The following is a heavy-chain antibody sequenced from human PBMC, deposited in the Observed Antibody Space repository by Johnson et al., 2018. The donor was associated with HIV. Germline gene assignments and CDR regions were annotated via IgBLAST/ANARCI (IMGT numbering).Heavy chain of an antibody. J-gene: IGHJ3*02. V-gene: IGHV3-53*01. CDR1: GFTVSSNY. CDR3: AKDLIADAFDI. D-gene: IGHD3-16*01. Sequence: VQLVESGGGLIQPGGSLRLSCASSGFTVSSNYMSWVRQAPGKGLEWVSVIYSGGSTYYADSVKGRFTISRDNSKNTLYLQMNSLRAEDTAVYYCAKDLIADAFDIWGQGTMVTVSS. CDR2: IYSGGST.